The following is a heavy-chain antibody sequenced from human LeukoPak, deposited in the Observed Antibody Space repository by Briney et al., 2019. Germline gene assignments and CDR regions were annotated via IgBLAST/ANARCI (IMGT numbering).Heavy chain of an antibody. J-gene: IGHJ6*03. CDR2: IIPIFGTS. V-gene: IGHV1-69*13. CDR3: ARVGQLLDGYYYYMDV. Sequence: GASVKVSCKASGGTFSSYAISWVRQAPGQGLEWMGGIIPIFGTSTYAQKFQGRVTITADESTSTAYMELSSLRSEDTAVYYCARVGQLLDGYYYYMDVWGKGTTVTVSS. CDR1: GGTFSSYA. D-gene: IGHD2-2*01.